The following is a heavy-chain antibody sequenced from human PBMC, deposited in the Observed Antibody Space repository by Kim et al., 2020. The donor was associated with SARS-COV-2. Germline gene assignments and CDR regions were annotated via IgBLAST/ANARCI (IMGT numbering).Heavy chain of an antibody. J-gene: IGHJ5*02. Sequence: SETLSLTCTVSGGSISSSSYYWGWIRQPPGKGLEWIGSIYYSGSTYYNPSLKSRVTISVDTSKNQFSLKLSSVTAADTAVYYCASIVFNWFDPWGQGTLVTVSP. CDR3: ASIVFNWFDP. V-gene: IGHV4-39*01. D-gene: IGHD3-16*02. CDR1: GGSISSSSYY. CDR2: IYYSGST.